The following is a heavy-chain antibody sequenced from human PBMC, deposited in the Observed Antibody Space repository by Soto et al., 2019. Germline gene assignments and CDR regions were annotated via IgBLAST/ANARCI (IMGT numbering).Heavy chain of an antibody. Sequence: SETLSLTCSVSGGTINSGDYYWSWIRQHPGKGLEWIAYISYSGSSYSNPSLKSRVTISADTSKNQFSLRLTSVTAADTAVYFCARATPAGSADFWGQGTLVTVSS. J-gene: IGHJ4*02. D-gene: IGHD2-2*01. CDR1: GGTINSGDYY. V-gene: IGHV4-31*03. CDR2: ISYSGSS. CDR3: ARATPAGSADF.